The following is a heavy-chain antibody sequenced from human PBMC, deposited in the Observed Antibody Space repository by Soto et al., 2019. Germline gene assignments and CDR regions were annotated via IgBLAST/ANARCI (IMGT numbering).Heavy chain of an antibody. CDR2: IIPIFGTA. CDR3: AREKIQLERQTYYYYGMDV. Sequence: GASVKVSCKASGGTFSSYAISWVRQAPGQGLEWMGGIIPIFGTANYAQKFQGRVTITADKSTSTAYMELSSLRSEDTAVYYCAREKIQLERQTYYYYGMDVWGQGTTGTVSS. V-gene: IGHV1-69*06. D-gene: IGHD1-1*01. CDR1: GGTFSSYA. J-gene: IGHJ6*02.